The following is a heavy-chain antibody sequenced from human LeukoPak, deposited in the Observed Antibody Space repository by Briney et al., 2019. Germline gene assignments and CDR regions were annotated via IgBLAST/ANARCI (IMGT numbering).Heavy chain of an antibody. CDR1: GFTFSSYA. D-gene: IGHD2-15*01. V-gene: IGHV3-30-3*01. J-gene: IGHJ4*02. CDR2: ISYDGSNK. Sequence: GRSLRLSGAASGFTFSSYAMHWVRQAPGKGLEWVAVISYDGSNKYYADSVKGRFTISRDNSKNTLYLQMNSLRAEDTAVYYCARDKSCSGGSCYYFDYWGQGTLVTVSS. CDR3: ARDKSCSGGSCYYFDY.